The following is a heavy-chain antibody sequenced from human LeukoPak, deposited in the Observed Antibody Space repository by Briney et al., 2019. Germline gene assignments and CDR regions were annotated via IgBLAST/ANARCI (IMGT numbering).Heavy chain of an antibody. CDR1: GFTFSSYS. CDR2: ISRSSSTI. J-gene: IGHJ4*02. CDR3: ARDGGYCSGGSCYPPLFDY. V-gene: IGHV3-48*02. Sequence: GGSLRLSCAASGFTFSSYSMNWVRQAPGKGLEWVSYISRSSSTIYYADSVKGRFTISRDNAKNSLYLQMNSLRDEDTAVYYCARDGGYCSGGSCYPPLFDYWGQGTLVTVSS. D-gene: IGHD2-15*01.